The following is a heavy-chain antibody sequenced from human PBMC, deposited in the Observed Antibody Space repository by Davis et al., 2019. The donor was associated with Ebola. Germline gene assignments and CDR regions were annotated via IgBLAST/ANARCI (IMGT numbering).Heavy chain of an antibody. CDR1: GFTFSTYG. V-gene: IGHV3-30*02. D-gene: IGHD3-3*01. CDR2: IRFDGSID. CDR3: ATVPISYRPGYMDV. J-gene: IGHJ6*03. Sequence: PGGSLRLSCAASGFTFSTYGMHWVRQTPGKGLEWVAFIRFDGSIDYYADSVKGRFTISRDNSKNTLYLQMNSLRVEDTAVYYCATVPISYRPGYMDVWGKGTTVTVSS.